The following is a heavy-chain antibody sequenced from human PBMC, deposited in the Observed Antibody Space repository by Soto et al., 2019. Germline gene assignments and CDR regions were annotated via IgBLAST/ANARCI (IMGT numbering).Heavy chain of an antibody. V-gene: IGHV3-23*01. J-gene: IGHJ5*02. CDR1: GFTFSSYA. CDR2: ISGSGGST. D-gene: IGHD6-13*01. CDR3: AKDVGSSWYGNWFDP. Sequence: EAQLLESGGGLVQPGGSLRLSCAASGFTFSSYAMSWVRQAPGKGLEWVSAISGSGGSTYYADSVKGRFTISRDNSKNTLYLQMNSLRAEDTAVYYCAKDVGSSWYGNWFDPWGQGTLVTVSS.